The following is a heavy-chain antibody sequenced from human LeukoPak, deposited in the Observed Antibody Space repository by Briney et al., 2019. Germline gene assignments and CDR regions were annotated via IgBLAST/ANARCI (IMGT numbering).Heavy chain of an antibody. J-gene: IGHJ4*02. CDR2: ISGSGGST. CDR3: AKDRTAMVEFDY. V-gene: IGHV3-23*01. Sequence: PGGSLRLSCAASGFTFSSYAMSWVRQAPGRGLEWVSAISGSGGSTYYADSVKGRFTISRDNSKNTLYLQMNSLRAEDTAVYYCAKDRTAMVEFDYWGQGTLVTVSS. CDR1: GFTFSSYA. D-gene: IGHD5-18*01.